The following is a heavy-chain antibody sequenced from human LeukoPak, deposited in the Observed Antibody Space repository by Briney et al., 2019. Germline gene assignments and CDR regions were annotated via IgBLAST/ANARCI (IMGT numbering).Heavy chain of an antibody. Sequence: GRSLRLSCVASGFTFSNFGMYWVRQAPGKGLEWVAVISKDGNNKYYADSVKGRFAISRDNSKNTLYLQMTSLRAEDTAVYYCAKDYDSSNSFDYWGQGTLVTVSS. V-gene: IGHV3-30*18. CDR3: AKDYDSSNSFDY. CDR2: ISKDGNNK. D-gene: IGHD3-22*01. J-gene: IGHJ4*02. CDR1: GFTFSNFG.